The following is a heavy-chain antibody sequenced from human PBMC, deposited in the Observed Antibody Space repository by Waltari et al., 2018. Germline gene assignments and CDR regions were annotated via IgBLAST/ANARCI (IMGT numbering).Heavy chain of an antibody. J-gene: IGHJ4*02. CDR2: ITIASSYI. V-gene: IGHV3-21*01. D-gene: IGHD3-10*01. Sequence: EVQLVESGGGLVKPGGSLRLSCAASGFTFSSDRMIWVRQAPGKGLEWVSSITIASSYIYYADSVKGRFTISRDNAKNSLYLQMNSLTAEDTAVYYCAREAVTMVRGITTFDYWGQGTLVTVSS. CDR1: GFTFSSDR. CDR3: AREAVTMVRGITTFDY.